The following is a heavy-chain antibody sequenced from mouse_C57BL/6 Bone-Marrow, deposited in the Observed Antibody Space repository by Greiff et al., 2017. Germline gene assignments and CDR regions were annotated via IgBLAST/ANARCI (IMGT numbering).Heavy chain of an antibody. J-gene: IGHJ2*01. V-gene: IGHV8-8*01. Sequence: QVQLQQSGPGILQPSQTLSLTCSFSGFSLSTFGMGVGWIRQPSGKGLEWLAHIWWDDDKYYNPALKSRLTISKDTSKNQVFLKIANVDTADTATYYCARIAKIRSITTVPFDYWGQGTTLTVSS. CDR3: ARIAKIRSITTVPFDY. CDR1: GFSLSTFGMG. CDR2: IWWDDDK. D-gene: IGHD1-1*01.